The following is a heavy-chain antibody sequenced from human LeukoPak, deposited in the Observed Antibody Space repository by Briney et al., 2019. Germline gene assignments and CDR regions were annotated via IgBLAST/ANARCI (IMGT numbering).Heavy chain of an antibody. D-gene: IGHD3-10*01. Sequence: GGSLRLSCAASGVAVSSNSFSWVRQAPGKGLEWVSYISSSSSTIYYADSVKGRFTISRDNAKNSPYLQMTSLRAEDTAVYYCARDTIVRGVLSSIYWGQGTLVTVSS. CDR1: GVAVSSNS. J-gene: IGHJ4*02. CDR3: ARDTIVRGVLSSIY. CDR2: ISSSSSTI. V-gene: IGHV3-48*04.